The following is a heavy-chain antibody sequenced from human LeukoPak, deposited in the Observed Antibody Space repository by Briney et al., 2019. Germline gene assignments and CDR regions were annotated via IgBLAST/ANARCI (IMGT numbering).Heavy chain of an antibody. CDR1: GGSISSYY. D-gene: IGHD3-22*01. CDR2: IYYSGST. Sequence: SETLSLTCTVSGGSISSYYWSWIRQPPGKGLEWIGYIYYSGSTNYNPSLKSRVTISVDTSKNQFSLKLGSVTAADTAVYYCARLMRITMMEDAFDIWGQGTMVTVSS. J-gene: IGHJ3*02. CDR3: ARLMRITMMEDAFDI. V-gene: IGHV4-59*01.